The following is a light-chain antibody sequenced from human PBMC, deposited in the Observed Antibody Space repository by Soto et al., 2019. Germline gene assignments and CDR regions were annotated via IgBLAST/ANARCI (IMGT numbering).Light chain of an antibody. Sequence: EIVLTQSPDTLSLSPGERATLSCRASQSVASLYLAWYQQKPGQAPRLLIYGASSRATGIPDRFSGSGSGTDFTLTISRLEPEDFAVYYCQQFGSPRTFGQGTKVDI. CDR3: QQFGSPRT. CDR1: QSVASLY. J-gene: IGKJ1*01. CDR2: GAS. V-gene: IGKV3-20*01.